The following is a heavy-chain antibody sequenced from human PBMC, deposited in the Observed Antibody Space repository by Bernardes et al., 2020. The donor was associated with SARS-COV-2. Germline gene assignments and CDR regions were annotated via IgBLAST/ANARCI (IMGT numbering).Heavy chain of an antibody. CDR2: IYYSGST. CDR3: ARHNECSAYDSHFDY. V-gene: IGHV4-59*08. J-gene: IGHJ4*02. Sequence: SETLSRTCTVSGGSIISYFWSWIRQPPGKGLEWIGYIYYSGSTDYNPSLKSRVTISVDTSKNQFSLKLSSVIAADTAVYYCARHNECSAYDSHFDYWGQGNLVTVSS. D-gene: IGHD5-12*01. CDR1: GGSIISYF.